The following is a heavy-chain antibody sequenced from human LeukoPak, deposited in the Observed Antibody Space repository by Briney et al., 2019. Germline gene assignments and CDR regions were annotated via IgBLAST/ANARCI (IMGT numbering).Heavy chain of an antibody. CDR2: IYYSGST. D-gene: IGHD1-26*01. CDR1: GGSISSGDYY. Sequence: PSETLSLTCTVSGGSISSGDYYWSWIRQPPGKGLEWIGYIYYSGSTYYNPSLKSRVTISVDTSKNQFSLKLSSVTAADTAVYYCARDCLGGSYYSRYFDYWGQGTLVTVSS. V-gene: IGHV4-30-4*08. CDR3: ARDCLGGSYYSRYFDY. J-gene: IGHJ4*02.